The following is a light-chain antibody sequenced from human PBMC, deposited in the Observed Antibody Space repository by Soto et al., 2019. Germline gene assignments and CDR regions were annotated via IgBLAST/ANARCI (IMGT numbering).Light chain of an antibody. CDR1: SSNIGAGYD. CDR2: GNS. CDR3: QSYDSSLSGVV. V-gene: IGLV1-40*01. J-gene: IGLJ2*01. Sequence: QSVLTQPPSVSGAPGQRVTISCTGSSSNIGAGYDVHWYQQLPGAAPKLLIYGNSNRPSGVPDRFSGSKSGTSASLAITGLQAEDDDVYYCQSYDSSLSGVVFGGGTKLTVL.